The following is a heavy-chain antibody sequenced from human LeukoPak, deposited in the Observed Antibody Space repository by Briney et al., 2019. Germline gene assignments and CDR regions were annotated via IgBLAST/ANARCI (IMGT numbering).Heavy chain of an antibody. CDR1: GFTFSGSA. CDR3: TRDYGVLFDY. D-gene: IGHD4-17*01. CDR2: IRSKANSYAT. Sequence: TGGSLRLSCAASGFTFSGSAIHWVRQAFEKGLEWVGRIRSKANSYATSSAASVKGRFTISRDDSKNTAYLQMSSLKTEDTAVYYCTRDYGVLFDYWGQGTLVTVSS. V-gene: IGHV3-73*01. J-gene: IGHJ4*02.